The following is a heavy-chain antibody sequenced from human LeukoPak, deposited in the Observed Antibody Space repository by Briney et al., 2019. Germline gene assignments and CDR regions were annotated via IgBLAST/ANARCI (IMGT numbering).Heavy chain of an antibody. V-gene: IGHV3-15*01. CDR3: TSDTSGFAY. CDR1: GFTFTNAW. Sequence: GGSLRLSCAASGFTFTNAWMSWVRQAPGKGLEWVGRIKSKTDGGTTDYAAPVKGRFTISRDDAQNTLFLQMNSLITEDTAVYFCTSDTSGFAYWGQGTLVTVSS. J-gene: IGHJ4*02. CDR2: IKSKTDGGTT. D-gene: IGHD3-22*01.